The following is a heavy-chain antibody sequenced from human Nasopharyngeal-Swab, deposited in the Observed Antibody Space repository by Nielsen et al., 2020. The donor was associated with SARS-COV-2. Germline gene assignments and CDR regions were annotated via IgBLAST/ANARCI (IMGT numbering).Heavy chain of an antibody. D-gene: IGHD3-3*01. CDR2: IYYSGST. CDR3: ARHERSIWSGYYTGYYYGMDV. V-gene: IGHV4-39*01. J-gene: IGHJ6*02. CDR1: GGSISSSSYY. Sequence: SETLSLTCTVSGGSISSSSYYWGWIRQPPGKGLEWIGSIYYSGSTYYNPSLKSRVTISVDTSKNQFSLKLSSVTAADTAVYYCARHERSIWSGYYTGYYYGMDVWGRGTTVTVSS.